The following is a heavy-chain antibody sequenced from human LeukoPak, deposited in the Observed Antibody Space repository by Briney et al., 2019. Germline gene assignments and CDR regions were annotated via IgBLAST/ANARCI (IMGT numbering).Heavy chain of an antibody. V-gene: IGHV3-48*03. CDR2: ISSSGSTI. Sequence: GGSLRLSCAASGFTFSSYEMNWVRQAPGKGLEWVSYISSSGSTIYYADSVKGRFTISRDNAKNSLYLQMNSLRAEDTAVYYCARVGYYGSGSYPPLDYWGEGTLVTVSS. CDR1: GFTFSSYE. J-gene: IGHJ4*02. D-gene: IGHD3-10*01. CDR3: ARVGYYGSGSYPPLDY.